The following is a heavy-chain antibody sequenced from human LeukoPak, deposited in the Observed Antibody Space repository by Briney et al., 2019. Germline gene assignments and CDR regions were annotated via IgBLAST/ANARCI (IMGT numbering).Heavy chain of an antibody. CDR3: AKDPFDYSNYPHTAGFDY. J-gene: IGHJ4*02. CDR1: RFAFSSYG. Sequence: PGVSLRLSCAASRFAFSSYGMHWVRQAPGKGLEWVAVISYDGSIKYYADSVKGRFTISRDNSKNTLYLQMNSLRTEDTAVYYCAKDPFDYSNYPHTAGFDYWGQGTLVTVSS. V-gene: IGHV3-30*18. D-gene: IGHD4-11*01. CDR2: ISYDGSIK.